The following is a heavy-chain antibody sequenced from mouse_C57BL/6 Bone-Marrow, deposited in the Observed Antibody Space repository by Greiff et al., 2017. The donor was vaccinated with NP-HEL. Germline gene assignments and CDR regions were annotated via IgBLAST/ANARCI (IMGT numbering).Heavy chain of an antibody. CDR3: ASSIYYYC. D-gene: IGHD1-1*01. Sequence: QVQLQQPGAELVKPGASVKLSCKASGYTFTSYWMQWVKQRPGQGLEWIGEIDPSDSYTNYNQKFKGKATLTVDTSSSTAYMQLSSLTSEDSAVYYCASSIYYYCWGQGSTLTVSS. V-gene: IGHV1-50*01. CDR2: IDPSDSYT. CDR1: GYTFTSYW. J-gene: IGHJ2*01.